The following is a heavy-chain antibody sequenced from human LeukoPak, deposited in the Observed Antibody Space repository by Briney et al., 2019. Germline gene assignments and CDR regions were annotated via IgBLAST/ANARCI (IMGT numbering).Heavy chain of an antibody. CDR2: IYYSGST. CDR3: ARDQYYYGSGSYYY. CDR1: GGSISSYY. J-gene: IGHJ4*02. D-gene: IGHD3-10*01. V-gene: IGHV4-59*12. Sequence: SETLSLTCTVSGGSISSYYWSWIRQPPGKGLEWIGYIYYSGSTNYSPSLKSRVTISVDTSKNQFSLKLNSVTAADTAVYYCARDQYYYGSGSYYYWGQGTLVTVSS.